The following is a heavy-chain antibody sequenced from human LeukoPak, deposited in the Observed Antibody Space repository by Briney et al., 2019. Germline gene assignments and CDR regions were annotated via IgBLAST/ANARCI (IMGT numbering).Heavy chain of an antibody. V-gene: IGHV3-23*01. J-gene: IGHJ4*02. D-gene: IGHD3-22*01. CDR1: GFTFSSYA. CDR2: ISGSGGST. Sequence: GGSLRLSCAASGFTFSSYAMSWVRQAPGRGLEWVSAISGSGGSTYYADSVKGRFTISRDNSKNTLYLQMNSLRAEDTAVYYCAKDALGGGYPIVDYWGQGTLVTVSS. CDR3: AKDALGGGYPIVDY.